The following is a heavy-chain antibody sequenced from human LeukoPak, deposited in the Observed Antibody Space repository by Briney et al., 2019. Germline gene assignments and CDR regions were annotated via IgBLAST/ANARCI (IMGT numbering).Heavy chain of an antibody. V-gene: IGHV4-39*02. CDR2: IYYSRST. J-gene: IGHJ6*03. CDR1: GGSISSSSYY. Sequence: SETLSLTCTVSGGSISSSSYYWGWIRQPPGKGLEWIGSIYYSRSTYYNPSLKSRVTISVDTSKNQFSLKLSSVTAADTAVYYCAREGFGSGWFKYYYYYMDVWGKGTTVTVSS. CDR3: AREGFGSGWFKYYYYYMDV. D-gene: IGHD6-19*01.